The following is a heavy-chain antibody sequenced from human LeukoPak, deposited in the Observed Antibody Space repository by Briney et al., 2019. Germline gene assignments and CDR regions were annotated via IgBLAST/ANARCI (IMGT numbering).Heavy chain of an antibody. CDR3: AKDRYNWNDCFDY. V-gene: IGHV3-30*02. J-gene: IGHJ4*02. D-gene: IGHD1-1*01. CDR2: IRYDGSTR. Sequence: GGSLRLSCEASGFTFSSYEMNWVRQAPGKGLEWVAFIRYDGSTRYNAESVKGRFTISRDNSKNTLYLQMNSLRVEDTAVYYCAKDRYNWNDCFDYWGQGTLVTVSS. CDR1: GFTFSSYE.